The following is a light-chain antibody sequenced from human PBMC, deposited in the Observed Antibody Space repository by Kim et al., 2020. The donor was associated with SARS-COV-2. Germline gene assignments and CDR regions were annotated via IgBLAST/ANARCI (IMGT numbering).Light chain of an antibody. J-gene: IGKJ4*01. CDR1: QDISSW. CDR2: EAS. Sequence: ASIGGRVPITCRASQDISSWLGLDQQKPGKAPKILIYEASNLQNGGPTRFSGSGAGTDFTLTINSLQPEDFATYYCQQTHSFPLTFGGGTKVDIK. V-gene: IGKV1D-12*01. CDR3: QQTHSFPLT.